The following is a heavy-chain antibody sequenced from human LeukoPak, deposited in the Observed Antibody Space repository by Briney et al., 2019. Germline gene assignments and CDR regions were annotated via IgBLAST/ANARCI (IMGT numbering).Heavy chain of an antibody. CDR3: ARANYYDSSGWGDYYYYYGMDV. J-gene: IGHJ6*02. V-gene: IGHV4-59*01. CDR2: IYYTGST. D-gene: IGHD3-22*01. CDR1: GGSISRYS. Sequence: PSETLSLTCTLPGGSISRYSWSSIRQPPRRGLEWIGYIYYTGSTNYNPSLKTRVTISVDTSKHQFSLKLSSVTAADAAVYYCARANYYDSSGWGDYYYYYGMDVWGQGTTVTVSS.